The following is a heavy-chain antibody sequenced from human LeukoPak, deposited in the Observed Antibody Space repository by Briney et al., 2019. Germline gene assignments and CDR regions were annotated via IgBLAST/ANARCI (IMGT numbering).Heavy chain of an antibody. J-gene: IGHJ4*02. CDR3: AREKGTVPD. CDR2: ISSSANTK. D-gene: IGHD2-2*01. Sequence: PGGSLRLSCAASGFTFSDYYMNWIRQAPGKGLEWVSYISSSANTKYYADSVKGRFTISRDNAKNSLYLQMNSLRAEDTAVYYCAREKGTVPDWGQGTLVTVSS. CDR1: GFTFSDYY. V-gene: IGHV3-11*01.